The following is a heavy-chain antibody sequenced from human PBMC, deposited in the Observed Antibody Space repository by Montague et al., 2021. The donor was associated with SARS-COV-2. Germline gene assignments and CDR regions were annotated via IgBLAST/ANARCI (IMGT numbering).Heavy chain of an antibody. CDR1: GGSISSSSYY. V-gene: IGHV4-39*07. Sequence: SETLSLTCTVSGGSISSSSYYWGWIRQPPGKGLEWIGSIYYSGSTYYNPSLKSRVTISVDTSKNQFSLKLSSVTAADTAVYYCARDGSLRFELLIGPRHYYYGMAVWGQGTTVTVPS. CDR2: IYYSGST. D-gene: IGHD3-9*01. CDR3: ARDGSLRFELLIGPRHYYYGMAV. J-gene: IGHJ6*02.